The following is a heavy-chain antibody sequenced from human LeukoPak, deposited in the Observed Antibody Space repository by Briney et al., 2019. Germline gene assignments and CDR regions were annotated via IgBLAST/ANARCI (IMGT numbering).Heavy chain of an antibody. CDR3: ARVPRSYYYYYYMDV. CDR2: ISSSSSTI. V-gene: IGHV3-48*01. J-gene: IGHJ6*03. Sequence: GGSLRLSCAASGFTFSSYSMNWVRQAPGKGLEWVSYISSSSSTIYYADSAKGRFTISRDNAKNSLYLQMNSLRAEDTAVYYCARVPRSYYYYYYMDVWGKGTTVTVSS. CDR1: GFTFSSYS.